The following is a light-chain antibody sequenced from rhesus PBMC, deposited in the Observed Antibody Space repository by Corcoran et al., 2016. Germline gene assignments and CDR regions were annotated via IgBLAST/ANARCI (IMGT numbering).Light chain of an antibody. CDR1: QAINKE. CDR3: LQDYATPLT. J-gene: IGKJ4*01. V-gene: IGKV1-94*01. Sequence: DIQMTQSPSSLSASVGDRVTVTCRASQAINKELSWYQLKPGKAPNLLIFAASNLETGVSSRFSGSGSGTDFALTITSLQPEDFATYYCLQDYATPLTFGGGTRV. CDR2: AAS.